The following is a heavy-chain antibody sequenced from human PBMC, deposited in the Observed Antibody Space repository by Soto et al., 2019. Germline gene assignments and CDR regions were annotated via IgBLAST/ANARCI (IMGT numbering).Heavy chain of an antibody. D-gene: IGHD6-19*01. CDR1: GFTFSSYD. V-gene: IGHV3-30*03. CDR3: AAGLYSSGWRYYAMDV. Sequence: QVQLVESGGGVVQPGRSLRLSCAASGFTFSSYDMHWVRQAPGKGLEWVAVISYDGSNEYYADSVKGRFTISRDNSKNTLYLQMNSLRAEDTAVYYCAAGLYSSGWRYYAMDVW. CDR2: ISYDGSNE. J-gene: IGHJ6*01.